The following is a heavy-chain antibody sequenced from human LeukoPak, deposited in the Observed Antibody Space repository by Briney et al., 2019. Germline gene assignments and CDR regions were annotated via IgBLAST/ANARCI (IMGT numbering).Heavy chain of an antibody. CDR2: INHSGST. V-gene: IGHV4-34*01. CDR1: GGSFSGYY. Sequence: PSETLSLTCAVYGGSFSGYYWSWIRQPPGKGLEWIGEINHSGSTNYNPSLKSRVTISVDTSKNQFSLKLSSVTAADTAVYYCARVSYSGLLRTKDVWGKGTTVTVSS. D-gene: IGHD1-7*01. CDR3: ARVSYSGLLRTKDV. J-gene: IGHJ6*04.